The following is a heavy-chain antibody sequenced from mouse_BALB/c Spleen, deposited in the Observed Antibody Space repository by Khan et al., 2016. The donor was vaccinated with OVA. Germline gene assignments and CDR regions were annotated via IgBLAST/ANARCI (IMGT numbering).Heavy chain of an antibody. CDR3: ARRGLRWDFDY. Sequence: QVQLQQSGAELAKPGASVKMSCKASGYTFINYWILWVKKRPGQGLEWIGYSNPSTGYTEYNQNFKDKATLTADKSSSTAYMQLSGLTSEDSAFYYCARRGLRWDFDYWGQGTTLTVSS. D-gene: IGHD1-1*01. CDR1: GYTFINYW. J-gene: IGHJ2*01. CDR2: SNPSTGYT. V-gene: IGHV1-7*01.